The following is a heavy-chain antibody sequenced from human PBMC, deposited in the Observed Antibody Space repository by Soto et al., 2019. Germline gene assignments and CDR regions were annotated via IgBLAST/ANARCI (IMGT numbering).Heavy chain of an antibody. Sequence: ASVKVSCKASGYTFTGHYIHWVRQAPEQGPEWMGEIGPESGATRYAQKFQGRVTMTRDTSIATVYMELKDLSPDDTAVYYCGRGRSGQIVVFYWGQGTPVTVSS. CDR1: GYTFTGHY. D-gene: IGHD1-26*01. CDR3: GRGRSGQIVVFY. V-gene: IGHV1-2*02. CDR2: IGPESGAT. J-gene: IGHJ4*02.